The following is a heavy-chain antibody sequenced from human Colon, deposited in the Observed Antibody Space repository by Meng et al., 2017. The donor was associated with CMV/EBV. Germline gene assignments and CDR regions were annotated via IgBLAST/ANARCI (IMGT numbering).Heavy chain of an antibody. CDR2: IYYSGST. CDR3: ARGLVVGVGYYYYGMDV. J-gene: IGHJ6*02. V-gene: IGHV4-59*12. CDR1: GGSISSYY. D-gene: IGHD2-15*01. Sequence: GSLRLSCTVSGGSISSYYWSWIRQPPGKGLEWIGYIYYSGSTNYNPSLKSRVTISVDTSKNQFSLKLSSVTAADTAVYYCARGLVVGVGYYYYGMDVWGQGTTVTVSS.